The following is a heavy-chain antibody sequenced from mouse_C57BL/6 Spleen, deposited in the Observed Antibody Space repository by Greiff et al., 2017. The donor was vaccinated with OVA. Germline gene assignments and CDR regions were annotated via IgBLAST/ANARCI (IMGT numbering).Heavy chain of an antibody. Sequence: EVQLQQSGPELVKPGASVKISCKASGYSFTGYYMNWVKQSPEKSLEWIGEINPSTGGTTYNQKFKAKATLTVDKSSSTAYMQLKSLTSEDSAVYYCASVYGSSSYWYFDVWGTGTTVTVSS. D-gene: IGHD1-1*01. CDR1: GYSFTGYY. CDR2: INPSTGGT. CDR3: ASVYGSSSYWYFDV. V-gene: IGHV1-42*01. J-gene: IGHJ1*03.